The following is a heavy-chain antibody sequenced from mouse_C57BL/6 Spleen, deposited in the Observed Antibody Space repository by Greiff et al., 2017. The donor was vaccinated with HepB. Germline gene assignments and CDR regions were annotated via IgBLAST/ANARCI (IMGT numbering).Heavy chain of an antibody. CDR1: GYTFTSYW. J-gene: IGHJ2*01. CDR3: ARRGVYYDFDY. D-gene: IGHD2-4*01. CDR2: IDTSDSET. V-gene: IGHV1-52*01. Sequence: VQLQQPGAELVRPGSSVKLSCKASGYTFTSYWMHWVKQRPIQGLEWIGNIDTSDSETHYNQKFKDKATLTVDKSSSTAYMQLSSLTSEDSAVYYCARRGVYYDFDYWGQGTTLTVSS.